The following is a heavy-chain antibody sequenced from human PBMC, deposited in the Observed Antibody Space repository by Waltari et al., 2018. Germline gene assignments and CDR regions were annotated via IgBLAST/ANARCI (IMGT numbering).Heavy chain of an antibody. V-gene: IGHV3-7*01. J-gene: IGHJ3*02. Sequence: EVQLVESGGGLVQPGGSRRLSCAAPGFTLSNYWMSWVRQAPGKGPEWVANIMTDGREEYYVDSVRGRFTISRDNAKNSLYLQMNSLRPEDTAVYYCVRDQWFAFDIWGQGTMVTVSS. CDR3: VRDQWFAFDI. D-gene: IGHD3-22*01. CDR1: GFTLSNYW. CDR2: IMTDGREE.